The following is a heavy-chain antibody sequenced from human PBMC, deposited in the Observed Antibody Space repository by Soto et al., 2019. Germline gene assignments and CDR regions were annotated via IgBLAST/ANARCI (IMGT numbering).Heavy chain of an antibody. Sequence: GGSLRLSCSASGFTFSSYAMHWVRQAPGKGLEWVAVISYDGSNKYYADSVKGRFTISRDNSKNTLYLQMNSLRAEDTAVYYCASLTVVTDYFDYWGQGTLVTVSS. CDR1: GFTFSSYA. J-gene: IGHJ4*02. V-gene: IGHV3-30-3*01. CDR2: ISYDGSNK. CDR3: ASLTVVTDYFDY. D-gene: IGHD2-15*01.